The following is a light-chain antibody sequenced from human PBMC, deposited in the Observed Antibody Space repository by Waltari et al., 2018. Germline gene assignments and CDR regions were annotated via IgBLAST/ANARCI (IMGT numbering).Light chain of an antibody. CDR2: GAS. CDR3: QQYGSSPRA. CDR1: QSISSSY. V-gene: IGKV3-20*01. J-gene: IGKJ1*01. Sequence: EIVLTQSPGTLSLSPGERGTLSCRASQSISSSYLAWYQQKPGQAPSLLIYGASSRATGIPDRVSGSGSGTDFTLTISGLEPEDFAVYYCQQYGSSPRAFGQGTKVEIK.